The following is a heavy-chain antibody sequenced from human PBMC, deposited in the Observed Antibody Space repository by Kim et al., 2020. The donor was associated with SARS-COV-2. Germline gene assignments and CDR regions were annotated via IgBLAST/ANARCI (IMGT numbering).Heavy chain of an antibody. J-gene: IGHJ6*03. CDR3: ARASGSRYYYYMDV. Sequence: TPSLKSRVTISVDTSKNQFSLKLSSVTAADTAVYYCARASGSRYYYYMDVWGKGTTVTVSS. V-gene: IGHV4-31*02.